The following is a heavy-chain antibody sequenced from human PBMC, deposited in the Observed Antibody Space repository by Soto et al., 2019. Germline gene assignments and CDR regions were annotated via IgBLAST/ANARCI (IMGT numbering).Heavy chain of an antibody. V-gene: IGHV3-30*18. CDR1: GFTFSSYG. CDR2: ISYDGSNK. D-gene: IGHD3-10*01. J-gene: IGHJ5*02. CDR3: AKAPVDYYGSGSYYKSWFDP. Sequence: GGSLRLPCAASGFTFSSYGMHWVRQAPGKGLEWVAVISYDGSNKYYADSVKGRFTISRDNSKNTLYLQMNSLRAEDTAVYYCAKAPVDYYGSGSYYKSWFDPWGQGTLVTVSS.